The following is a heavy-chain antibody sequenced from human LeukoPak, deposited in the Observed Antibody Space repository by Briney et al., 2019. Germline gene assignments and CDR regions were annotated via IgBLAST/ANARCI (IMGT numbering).Heavy chain of an antibody. J-gene: IGHJ4*02. CDR2: IKSKTAGGTA. D-gene: IGHD5-12*01. CDR3: LSFRSGSWY. CDR1: GFTFSDAW. Sequence: EGSLRLSCAASGFTFSDAWMNWVRQAPGKGPEWVGRIKSKTAGGTADYAAPVQGRFTISRDDSKNTVFLLMNSLKTEDTAVYYCLSFRSGSWYWGQGALVTVSS. V-gene: IGHV3-15*01.